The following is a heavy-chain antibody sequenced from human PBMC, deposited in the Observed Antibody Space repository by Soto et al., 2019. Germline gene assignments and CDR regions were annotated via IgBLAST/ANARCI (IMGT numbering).Heavy chain of an antibody. Sequence: PGESLKISCKGSGYSYTSYWIGWVRQMPGKGLEWMGIIYPGDSDTRYSPTFQGQVTMSADKSISTAYLQWSSLKASDTAMYYCARKYFITSPCARSGFEICGKGTMVT. CDR1: GYSYTSYW. J-gene: IGHJ3*02. CDR2: IYPGDSDT. D-gene: IGHD3-10*01. V-gene: IGHV5-51*01. CDR3: ARKYFITSPCARSGFEI.